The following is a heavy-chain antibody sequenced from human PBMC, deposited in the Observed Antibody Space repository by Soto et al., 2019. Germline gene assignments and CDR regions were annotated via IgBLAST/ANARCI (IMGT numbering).Heavy chain of an antibody. CDR1: GFTFSEYA. J-gene: IGHJ6*02. V-gene: IGHV3-53*01. CDR2: IYSGGSA. D-gene: IGHD3-22*01. Sequence: GGSLRLSCAASGFTFSEYAMTWVRQAPGKGLEWVSVIYSGGSAYYADSVKGRFTISRDNSKNTLYLQMNSLRAEDTAVYYCARDYSSSXYYGMDVWGQGTTVTVSS. CDR3: ARDYSSSXYYGMDV.